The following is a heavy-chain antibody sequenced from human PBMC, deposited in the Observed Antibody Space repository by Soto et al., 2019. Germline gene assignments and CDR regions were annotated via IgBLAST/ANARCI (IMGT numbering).Heavy chain of an antibody. Sequence: QVPLVQSGAEVKKPGASVKVSCKASGYTFTSYGISWVRQAPGQGLEWMGWISAYNGNTNYAQKLQGRVTMTTDTSTSTAYMELRSLRSDDTAVYYCARFLIAVGAGDLDYFDYWGQGTLVTVSS. J-gene: IGHJ4*02. CDR3: ARFLIAVGAGDLDYFDY. D-gene: IGHD6-19*01. V-gene: IGHV1-18*01. CDR2: ISAYNGNT. CDR1: GYTFTSYG.